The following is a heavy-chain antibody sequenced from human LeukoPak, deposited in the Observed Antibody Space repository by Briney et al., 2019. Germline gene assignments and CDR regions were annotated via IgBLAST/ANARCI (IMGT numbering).Heavy chain of an antibody. CDR3: LGSRHTWAIHSAEYFQH. Sequence: PGGSLRLSCAASGFTFSSYGMHWVRQAPGKGLEWVAVISYDGSNKHYADSVKGRFTISRDNSKNTLYLQMNSLRAEDTAVYYCLGSRHTWAIHSAEYFQHWGQGTLVTVSS. D-gene: IGHD6-13*01. J-gene: IGHJ1*01. CDR2: ISYDGSNK. V-gene: IGHV3-30*03. CDR1: GFTFSSYG.